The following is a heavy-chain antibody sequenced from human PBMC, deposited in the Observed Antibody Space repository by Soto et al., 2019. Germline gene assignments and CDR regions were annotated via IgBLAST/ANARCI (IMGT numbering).Heavy chain of an antibody. CDR1: GFTFSSYW. V-gene: IGHV3-7*01. CDR2: IKQDGSEK. J-gene: IGHJ6*03. Sequence: GWSLRLSCAASGFTFSSYWMSWVRQAPGKGLEWVANIKQDGSEKYYVDSVKGRFTISRDNAKNSLYLQMNTLRAKDTAVYYCDRERTYYYYMDVWGKGTTVTVSS. CDR3: DRERTYYYYMDV.